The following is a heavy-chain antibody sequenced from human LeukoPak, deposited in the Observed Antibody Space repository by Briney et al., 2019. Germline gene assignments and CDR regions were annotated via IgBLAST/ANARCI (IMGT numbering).Heavy chain of an antibody. Sequence: GGSLRLSCAASGFTFSSYAMSWVRQAPGKGLEWVSGISGSGGSTYYADSVKGRFTISRDNSKNTLYLQMNNLRAEDTAVYYCAKREDYYDSSGYWGFDYWGQGTLVTVSS. D-gene: IGHD3-22*01. CDR2: ISGSGGST. CDR1: GFTFSSYA. V-gene: IGHV3-23*01. J-gene: IGHJ4*02. CDR3: AKREDYYDSSGYWGFDY.